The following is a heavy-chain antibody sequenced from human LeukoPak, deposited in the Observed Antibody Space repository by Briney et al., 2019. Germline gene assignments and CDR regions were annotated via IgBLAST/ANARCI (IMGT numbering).Heavy chain of an antibody. CDR3: ARDMDV. CDR1: GFTVSNNY. Sequence: GGSLRLSCAASGFTVSNNYMSWVRQAPGKGLEWVSIINSGGSTDYADSVEGRFTISRDDSKSTLYLQLNSLRAEDTPVYYCARDMDVWGQGTTVTVSS. J-gene: IGHJ6*02. CDR2: INSGGST. V-gene: IGHV3-66*01.